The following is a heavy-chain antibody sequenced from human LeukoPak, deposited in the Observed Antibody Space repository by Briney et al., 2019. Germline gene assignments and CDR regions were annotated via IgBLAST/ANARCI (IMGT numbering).Heavy chain of an antibody. D-gene: IGHD6-13*01. CDR1: GFTFSSYW. CDR3: TLNLVAAAGDQ. J-gene: IGHJ4*02. CDR2: IKPDGSVG. Sequence: GGSLRLSCAASGFTFSSYWMTWVRQAPGKGLEWVANIKPDGSVGYYVDSVGGRFIISRDNARNSLYLHMNGLRVDDTAVYYCTLNLVAAAGDQWGRGTLLIGSS. V-gene: IGHV3-7*01.